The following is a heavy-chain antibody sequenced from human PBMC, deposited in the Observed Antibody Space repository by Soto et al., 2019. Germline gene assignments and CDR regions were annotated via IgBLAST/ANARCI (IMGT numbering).Heavy chain of an antibody. J-gene: IGHJ4*02. V-gene: IGHV3-23*01. Sequence: PGGSLRLSCTASGFPFSHYAMNWVRQGPGTRLEWVADISGGGDSARYADSVRGRFTISRDNSRDTLYLQMNSLRVDDTAVYYCGKERRGSGWSVCNFWGQGALVTVSS. CDR3: GKERRGSGWSVCNF. CDR1: GFPFSHYA. CDR2: ISGGGDSA. D-gene: IGHD6-19*01.